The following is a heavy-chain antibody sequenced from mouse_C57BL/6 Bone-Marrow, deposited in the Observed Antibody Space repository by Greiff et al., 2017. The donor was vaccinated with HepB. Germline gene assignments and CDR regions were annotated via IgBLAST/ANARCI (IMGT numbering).Heavy chain of an antibody. J-gene: IGHJ2*01. CDR1: GFTFSSYA. CDR3: AREAIYYGNYGY. CDR2: ISDGGSYT. D-gene: IGHD2-1*01. V-gene: IGHV5-4*01. Sequence: DVMLVESGGGLMKPGGSLKLSCAASGFTFSSYAMSWVRQTPEKRLEWVATISDGGSYTYYPDNVKGRFTISRDNAKNNLYLQMSHLKSEDTAMYYCAREAIYYGNYGYWGQGTTLTVSS.